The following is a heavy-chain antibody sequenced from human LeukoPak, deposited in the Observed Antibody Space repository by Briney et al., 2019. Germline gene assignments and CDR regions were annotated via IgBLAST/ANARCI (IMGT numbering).Heavy chain of an antibody. CDR3: ARLNSITIFAFRKYYYYMDV. D-gene: IGHD3-3*01. Sequence: SETLSLTCGVSGGSFSGYYWAWIRQPPGKGLEWIGQIDHSGSTNYNPSLKSRVTISVDTSKNQFSLRLTSVTAADTPVYYCARLNSITIFAFRKYYYYMDVWDKGTTVTVSS. J-gene: IGHJ6*03. V-gene: IGHV4-34*01. CDR2: IDHSGST. CDR1: GGSFSGYY.